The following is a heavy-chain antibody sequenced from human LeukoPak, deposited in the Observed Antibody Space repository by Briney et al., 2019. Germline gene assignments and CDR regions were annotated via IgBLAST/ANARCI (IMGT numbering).Heavy chain of an antibody. J-gene: IGHJ4*02. CDR1: GFTFSSYS. D-gene: IGHD5-12*01. CDR2: ISWNSGSI. CDR3: AKAKRNSDYLFDY. Sequence: GGSLRLSCAASGFTFSSYSMNWVRQAPGKGLEWVSGISWNSGSIGYADSVKGRFTISRDNARRSLFLQMDSLRAEDTAFYYCAKAKRNSDYLFDYWGQGTLVAVSS. V-gene: IGHV3-9*01.